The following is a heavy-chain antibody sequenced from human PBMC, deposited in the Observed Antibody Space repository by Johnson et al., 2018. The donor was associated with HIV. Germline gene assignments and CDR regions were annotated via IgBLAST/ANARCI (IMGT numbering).Heavy chain of an antibody. CDR2: IKQDGSEK. V-gene: IGHV3-7*01. CDR3: ACSSGFYVDYNIDAFDI. J-gene: IGHJ3*02. D-gene: IGHD4-17*01. CDR1: GFSFSSYW. Sequence: VQLVESGGGLVQPGGCLRLSCAASGFSFSSYWMTWVRQAPGKGLEWVANIKQDGSEKYYVDSVKGRFTISRDNAKNSLYLQMNSLRAEDTAVYYCACSSGFYVDYNIDAFDIWGQGTMVTVSS.